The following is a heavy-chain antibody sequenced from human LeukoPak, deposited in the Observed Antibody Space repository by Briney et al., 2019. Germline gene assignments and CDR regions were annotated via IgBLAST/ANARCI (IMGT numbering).Heavy chain of an antibody. CDR1: GYSISSDYY. D-gene: IGHD2-15*01. CDR3: ARDAYCRGGSCYYLSNPLDF. V-gene: IGHV4-38-2*02. J-gene: IGHJ4*02. CDR2: IYHSGYT. Sequence: SETLSLTCTVSGYSISSDYYWGWIRQPPGKGQEWIGSIYHSGYTFYNSSLKSRVTISVDTPRNQFSLELRSVTAADTAVYYCARDAYCRGGSCYYLSNPLDFWGQGTLVTVSS.